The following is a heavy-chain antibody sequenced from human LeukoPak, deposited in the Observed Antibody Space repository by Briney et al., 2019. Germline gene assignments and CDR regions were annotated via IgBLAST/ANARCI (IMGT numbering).Heavy chain of an antibody. CDR3: AREMDGYCSTTSCFYFDY. J-gene: IGHJ4*02. Sequence: PSETLSLTCTVSGGSISSSSYYWSWIRQPAGKGLEWIGHIYSSGSTNYNPSLQSRVTMSIDTSKNQFSLKLNSVTAADTAVYYCAREMDGYCSTTSCFYFDYWGRGTLVTVSS. D-gene: IGHD2-2*03. CDR2: IYSSGST. CDR1: GGSISSSSYY. V-gene: IGHV4-61*09.